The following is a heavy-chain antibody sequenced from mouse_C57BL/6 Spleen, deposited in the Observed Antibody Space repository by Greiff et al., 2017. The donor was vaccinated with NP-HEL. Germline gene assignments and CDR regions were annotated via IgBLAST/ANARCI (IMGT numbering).Heavy chain of an antibody. Sequence: QVHVKQSGAELVRPGASVKLSCKASGYTFTDYYINWVKQRPGQGLEWIARIYPGSGNTYYNEKFKGKATLTAEKSSSTAYMQLSSLTSEDSAVYFCARSTTVVAGDYYAMDYWGQGTSVTVSS. V-gene: IGHV1-76*01. CDR2: IYPGSGNT. D-gene: IGHD1-1*01. J-gene: IGHJ4*01. CDR1: GYTFTDYY. CDR3: ARSTTVVAGDYYAMDY.